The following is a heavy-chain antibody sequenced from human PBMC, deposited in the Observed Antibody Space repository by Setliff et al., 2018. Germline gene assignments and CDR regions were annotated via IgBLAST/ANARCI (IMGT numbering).Heavy chain of an antibody. D-gene: IGHD5-18*01. Sequence: PGGSLRLSCAASGFTFSRYWISWVRQAPGKGLEWVANIKQDGSEKYYVDSVKGRFTISRDNAKNSLYLQMNSLRAEDTAVYYCARDRGRGLQLWTGYYYYYMDVWGKGTTVTVSS. CDR3: ARDRGRGLQLWTGYYYYYMDV. CDR2: IKQDGSEK. V-gene: IGHV3-7*01. CDR1: GFTFSRYW. J-gene: IGHJ6*03.